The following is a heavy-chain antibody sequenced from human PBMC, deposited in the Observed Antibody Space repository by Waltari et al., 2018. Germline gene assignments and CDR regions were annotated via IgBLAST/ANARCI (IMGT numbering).Heavy chain of an antibody. CDR3: ARWRGQQSEFDS. D-gene: IGHD3-3*01. V-gene: IGHV3-7*03. CDR1: GFSFTTYS. Sequence: EVQLVESGGGLVQPGGSLRLSCAASGFSFTTYSMAWVRQAPGKGLEGVANIRQDYGVEYVDSVKGRFTISRDSAKNSMYLQMNSLRAEDTAMYYCARWRGQQSEFDSWGPGTLVTVSS. CDR2: IRQDYGV. J-gene: IGHJ4*02.